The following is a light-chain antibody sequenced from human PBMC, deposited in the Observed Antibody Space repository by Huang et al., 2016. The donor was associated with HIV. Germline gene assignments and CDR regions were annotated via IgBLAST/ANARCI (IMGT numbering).Light chain of an antibody. CDR3: QQYNNWPPVT. CDR2: GAS. Sequence: EIVMTQSPATLSVSPGERATLSCRASQSVSSNLAWDQQKPGQAPRLLIYGASTRATGIPARFSGSGSGTEFTLTISSLQSEDFAVYYCQQYNNWPPVTFGQGTKVEIK. CDR1: QSVSSN. J-gene: IGKJ1*01. V-gene: IGKV3-15*01.